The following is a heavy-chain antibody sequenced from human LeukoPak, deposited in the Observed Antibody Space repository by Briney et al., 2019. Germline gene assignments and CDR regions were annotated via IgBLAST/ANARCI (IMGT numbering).Heavy chain of an antibody. J-gene: IGHJ4*02. CDR2: ISNDGNQK. CDR3: AKDLSMGAFDF. V-gene: IGHV3-30*18. D-gene: IGHD4/OR15-4a*01. Sequence: PGGSLRLSCAGTGSTFSTYGIHWVRQAPGKGLEWVALISNDGNQKFYADSVKGRFTISRDNSKNTLSLQMNSLRAEDTAMYYCAKDLSMGAFDFWGQGTLVTVSS. CDR1: GSTFSTYG.